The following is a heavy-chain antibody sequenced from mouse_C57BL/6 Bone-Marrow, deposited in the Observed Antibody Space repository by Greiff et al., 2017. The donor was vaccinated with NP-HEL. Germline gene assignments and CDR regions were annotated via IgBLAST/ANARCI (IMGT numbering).Heavy chain of an antibody. D-gene: IGHD1-1*01. CDR3: ARNYYGSSRAY. J-gene: IGHJ3*01. Sequence: QVQLQQPGAELVKPGASVKMSCKASGYTFTSYWITWVKQRPGQGLEWIGDIYPGSGSTNYNEKFKSKATLTVYTSSSTAYMQLSSLTSEDSAVYYCARNYYGSSRAYWGQGTLVTVSA. V-gene: IGHV1-55*01. CDR1: GYTFTSYW. CDR2: IYPGSGST.